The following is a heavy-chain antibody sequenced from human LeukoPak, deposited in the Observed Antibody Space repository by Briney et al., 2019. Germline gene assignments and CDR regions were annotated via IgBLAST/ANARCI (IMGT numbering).Heavy chain of an antibody. D-gene: IGHD3-3*01. Sequence: GRSLRLSCAASGFTFSSYGMHWVRQAPGKGLEWVAVIWYDGSNKYYADSVKGRFTISRDNSKNTLYLQMNSLRADDTAVYYCAKGTIFGGGYYYYYMDVWGKGTTVTVSS. CDR2: IWYDGSNK. V-gene: IGHV3-33*06. J-gene: IGHJ6*03. CDR1: GFTFSSYG. CDR3: AKGTIFGGGYYYYYMDV.